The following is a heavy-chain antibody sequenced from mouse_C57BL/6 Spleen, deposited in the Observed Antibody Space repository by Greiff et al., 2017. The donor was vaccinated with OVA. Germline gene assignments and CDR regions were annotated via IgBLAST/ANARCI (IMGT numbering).Heavy chain of an antibody. Sequence: EVKLVESGPGLVKPSQSLSLTCSVTGYSITSGYYWNWIRQFPGNKLEWMGYISYDGSNNYNPSLKNRISITRDTSKNQFFLKLNSVTTEDTATYYCAREGYYGTSYGAFDYWGQGTTLTVSS. V-gene: IGHV3-6*01. CDR1: GYSITSGYY. D-gene: IGHD1-1*01. CDR3: AREGYYGTSYGAFDY. CDR2: ISYDGSN. J-gene: IGHJ2*01.